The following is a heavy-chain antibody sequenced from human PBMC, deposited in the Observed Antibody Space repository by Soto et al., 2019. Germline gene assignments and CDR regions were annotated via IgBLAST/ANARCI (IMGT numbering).Heavy chain of an antibody. CDR3: AKDQAGVGVAYYYYYYYMDV. D-gene: IGHD1-26*01. J-gene: IGHJ6*03. CDR1: GFTFDDYA. V-gene: IGHV3-9*01. Sequence: PGGSLRLSCAASGFTFDDYAMHWVRQAPGKGLEWVSGISWNSGSIGYADSVKGRFTISRDNAKNSLYLQMNSLRAEDTALYYCAKDQAGVGVAYYYYYYYMDVWGKGTTVTVSS. CDR2: ISWNSGSI.